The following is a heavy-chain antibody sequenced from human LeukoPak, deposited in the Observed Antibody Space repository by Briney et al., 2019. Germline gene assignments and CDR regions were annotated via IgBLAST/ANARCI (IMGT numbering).Heavy chain of an antibody. CDR2: ISYDGSNK. CDR1: GFTFSSYG. CDR3: AKDQDYSKLWFDYYYYGMDV. V-gene: IGHV3-30*18. D-gene: IGHD4-4*01. J-gene: IGHJ6*02. Sequence: GRSLRLSCAASGFTFSSYGMHWVRQAPGNGLEWVAVISYDGSNKYYADSVKGRFTISRDNSKNTLYLQMNSLRAEDTAVYYCAKDQDYSKLWFDYYYYGMDVWGQGTTVTVSS.